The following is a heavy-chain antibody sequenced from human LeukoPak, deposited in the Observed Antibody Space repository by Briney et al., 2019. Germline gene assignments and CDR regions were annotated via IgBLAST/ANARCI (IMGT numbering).Heavy chain of an antibody. D-gene: IGHD3-22*01. V-gene: IGHV3-66*01. CDR2: ISSGGST. CDR1: GFTFSNYG. CDR3: ARDSMIVGWYFQH. Sequence: GGSLRPSCAASGFTFSNYGMSWVRQAPGKGLEWVSVISSGGSTNYADSVKGRFTISRDNSKNTLNLQMNSLRAEDTAVYYCARDSMIVGWYFQHWGQGTLVTVSS. J-gene: IGHJ1*01.